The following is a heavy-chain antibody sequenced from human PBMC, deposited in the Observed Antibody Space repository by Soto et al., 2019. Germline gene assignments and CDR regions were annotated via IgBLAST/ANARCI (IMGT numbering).Heavy chain of an antibody. J-gene: IGHJ3*02. V-gene: IGHV1-69*01. Sequence: QVQLVQSGAEVKKPGSSVKVPCKDSGGTFRSYAIRWVRQAPGQGLERMGGIIHIFGTANYAQKFQGRVTITADESRSTASRELSSLRSEDTAVYYYARDRRHYYDSSGLRGGSLDIWCQGTMVTVSS. CDR2: IIHIFGTA. D-gene: IGHD3-22*01. CDR3: ARDRRHYYDSSGLRGGSLDI. CDR1: GGTFRSYA.